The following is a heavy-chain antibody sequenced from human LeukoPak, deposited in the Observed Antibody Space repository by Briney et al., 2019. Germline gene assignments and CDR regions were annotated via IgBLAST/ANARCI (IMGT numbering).Heavy chain of an antibody. Sequence: GGSLRLSCAASGFTFSSYAMHWVRQAPGKGLEWVSAISGSGGSTYYADSVKGRFTISRDNSKNTLYLQMNSLRAEDTAVYYCAKAKWFRDYYFDYWGQGTLVTVSS. J-gene: IGHJ4*02. D-gene: IGHD3-22*01. CDR2: ISGSGGST. CDR3: AKAKWFRDYYFDY. CDR1: GFTFSSYA. V-gene: IGHV3-23*01.